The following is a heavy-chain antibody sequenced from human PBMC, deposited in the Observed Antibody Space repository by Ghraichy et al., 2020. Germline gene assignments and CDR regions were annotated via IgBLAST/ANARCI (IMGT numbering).Heavy chain of an antibody. J-gene: IGHJ4*02. CDR1: GFTFSSYS. V-gene: IGHV3-48*01. Sequence: GESQNISCAASGFTFSSYSMNWVRQAPGKGLEWVSYISSSSSTIYYADSVKGRFTISRDNAKNSLYLQMNSLRAEDTAVYYCARLFSHFAVAADIDYWGQGTLVTVSS. D-gene: IGHD6-13*01. CDR3: ARLFSHFAVAADIDY. CDR2: ISSSSSTI.